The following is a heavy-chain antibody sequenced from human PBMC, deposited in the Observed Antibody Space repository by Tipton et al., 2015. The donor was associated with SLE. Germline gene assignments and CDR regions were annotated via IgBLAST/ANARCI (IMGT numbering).Heavy chain of an antibody. V-gene: IGHV3-48*03. CDR2: ISSSGSIT. D-gene: IGHD1-14*01. J-gene: IGHJ4*02. CDR1: GFTFSNYE. CDR3: AREAVKSRKYSDY. Sequence: SLRLSCAASGFTFSNYEMNWVRQAPGKGLEWVSHISSSGSITYYTDSVKGRFTISRDNAKSSLSLQMNSLRAEDTAVYYCAREAVKSRKYSDYWGQGTRVTVSS.